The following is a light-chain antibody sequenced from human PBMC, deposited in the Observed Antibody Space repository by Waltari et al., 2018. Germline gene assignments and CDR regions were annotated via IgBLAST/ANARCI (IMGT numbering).Light chain of an antibody. CDR1: QSVLYSSRNKNY. Sequence: DIVMTQSPDSLPVSLGERATISCKSSQSVLYSSRNKNYLAVYQQKPGQPPELLIYCASTRESGVPDRFIGSGSRTDFTRTITSLQAEDVAVYYCQQYYSIPYTFGQGTKLEIK. J-gene: IGKJ2*01. CDR3: QQYYSIPYT. CDR2: CAS. V-gene: IGKV4-1*01.